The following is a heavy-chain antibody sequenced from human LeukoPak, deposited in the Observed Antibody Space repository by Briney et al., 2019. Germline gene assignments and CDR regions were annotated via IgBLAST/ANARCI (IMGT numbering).Heavy chain of an antibody. D-gene: IGHD4-17*01. CDR2: IYYSGST. CDR3: ARVYTTVTPYFDY. Sequence: SETLSLTCTVSGGSVSSGSYYWSWIRQPPGKGLERIGYIYYSGSTNYNPSLKSRVTISVDTSKNQFSLKLSSVTAADTAVYYCARVYTTVTPYFDYWGQGTLVTVSS. CDR1: GGSVSSGSYY. V-gene: IGHV4-61*01. J-gene: IGHJ4*02.